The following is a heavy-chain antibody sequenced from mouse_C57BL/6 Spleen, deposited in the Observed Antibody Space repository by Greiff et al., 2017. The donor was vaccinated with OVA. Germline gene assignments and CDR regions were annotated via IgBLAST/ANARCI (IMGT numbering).Heavy chain of an antibody. Sequence: QVQLQQSGAELAKPGASVKLSCKASGYTFTSYWMHWVKQRPGQGLEWIGYINSSSGYTKYNQKFKDKATLTADKSSSTAYMQLSSLTYEDSAVYYCARDSIYYGNYPYAMDYWGQGTSVTVSS. CDR1: GYTFTSYW. J-gene: IGHJ4*01. D-gene: IGHD2-1*01. V-gene: IGHV1-7*01. CDR2: INSSSGYT. CDR3: ARDSIYYGNYPYAMDY.